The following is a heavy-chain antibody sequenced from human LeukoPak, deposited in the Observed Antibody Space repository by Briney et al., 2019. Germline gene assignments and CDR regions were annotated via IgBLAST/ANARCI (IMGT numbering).Heavy chain of an antibody. CDR1: GFTFSSYD. J-gene: IGHJ6*02. D-gene: IGHD6-13*01. Sequence: KPGGSLRLSCAASGFTFSSYDMHWVRQATGKGLEWVSAIGTAGDTYYPGSVKGRFTISRENAKNSLYLQMNSLRAEDTAVYYCARVAAAGSPIYYYYGLDVWAQGTTVTVSS. CDR2: IGTAGDT. V-gene: IGHV3-13*04. CDR3: ARVAAAGSPIYYYYGLDV.